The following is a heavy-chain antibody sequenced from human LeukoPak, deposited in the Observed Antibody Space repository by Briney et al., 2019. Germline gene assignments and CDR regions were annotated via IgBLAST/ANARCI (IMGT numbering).Heavy chain of an antibody. CDR2: IKQDGSEK. CDR3: ARVSSGYDQAFDY. D-gene: IGHD5-12*01. V-gene: IGHV3-7*01. J-gene: IGHJ4*02. CDR1: GFTFSSYW. Sequence: PGGSLRLSCAASGFTFSSYWMSWVRQAPGKGLEWVANIKQDGSEKYYVDSVKGRFTISRDNAKDSLYLQMNSLRAEDTAVYYCARVSSGYDQAFDYWGQGTLVTVSP.